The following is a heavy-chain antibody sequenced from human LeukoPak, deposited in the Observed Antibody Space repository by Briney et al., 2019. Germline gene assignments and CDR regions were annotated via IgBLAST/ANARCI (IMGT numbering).Heavy chain of an antibody. D-gene: IGHD1-1*01. V-gene: IGHV3-48*01. J-gene: IGHJ6*03. Sequence: GGSLRLSCAASGFTFSSYNMNWVRQAPGKGLQLVSSISSRSSTIYYADSVKGRFTISRDNAKNSLYLQMNSLRAEDTAVYYCARVLRPRYNWNDVSEDYYYYYYMDVWGKGTTVTVSS. CDR1: GFTFSSYN. CDR3: ARVLRPRYNWNDVSEDYYYYYYMDV. CDR2: ISSRSSTI.